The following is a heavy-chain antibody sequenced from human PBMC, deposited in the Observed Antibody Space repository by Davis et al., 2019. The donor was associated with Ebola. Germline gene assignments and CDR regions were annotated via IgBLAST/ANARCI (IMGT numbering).Heavy chain of an antibody. CDR3: ARGHISWFGVTYRFDP. V-gene: IGHV4-34*01. CDR2: ISQSGGT. J-gene: IGHJ5*02. CDR1: GGSFSASC. D-gene: IGHD3-10*01. Sequence: PSETLSLTCAVYGGSFSASCWNWIRQPPGKGLEWIGEISQSGGTGYNPSLKSRVTISVDTSKNQFSLKLSSVTAADTAVYYCARGHISWFGVTYRFDPWGQGTLVTVSS.